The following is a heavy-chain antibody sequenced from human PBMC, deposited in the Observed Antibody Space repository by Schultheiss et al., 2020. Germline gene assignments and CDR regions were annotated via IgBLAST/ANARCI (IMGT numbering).Heavy chain of an antibody. CDR2: IYYSGST. D-gene: IGHD6-6*01. J-gene: IGHJ2*01. Sequence: SETLSLTCTVSGGSVSSGRYYWGWIRQPPGMGLEWIGYIYYSGSTNYTPSLKSRFTISVDTSKNQFSLKLSSVTAEDTAVYYCARESSSSSDWYCDLWGGGTL. CDR1: GGSVSSGRYY. V-gene: IGHV4-61*01. CDR3: ARESSSSSDWYCDL.